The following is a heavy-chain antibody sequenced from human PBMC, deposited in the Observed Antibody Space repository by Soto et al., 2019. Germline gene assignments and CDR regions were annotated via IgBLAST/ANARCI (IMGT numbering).Heavy chain of an antibody. CDR3: AKDSSGYCPACPAFDI. CDR2: ISGSGGST. V-gene: IGHV3-23*01. J-gene: IGHJ3*02. Sequence: PGGSLRLSCAASGFTFSSYAMSWVRQAPGKGLKCVSAISGSGGSTYYADSVKGRFTISRDNSKNTLYLQMNSLRAEDTAVYYCAKDSSGYCPACPAFDIWGQGTMVTVSS. CDR1: GFTFSSYA. D-gene: IGHD3-22*01.